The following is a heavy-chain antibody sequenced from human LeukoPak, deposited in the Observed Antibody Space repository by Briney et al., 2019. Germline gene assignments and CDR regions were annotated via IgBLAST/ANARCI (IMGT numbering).Heavy chain of an antibody. Sequence: GASVKVSCKASGYTFTSYGISWVRQAPGQGLEWMGWISAYNGNTNYAQKLQGRVTMTTDTSTRTAYMELRSLRSDDTAVYYCARDPRGVRYFDWLPNYYYGMDVWGQGTTVTVSS. CDR2: ISAYNGNT. CDR3: ARDPRGVRYFDWLPNYYYGMDV. J-gene: IGHJ6*02. CDR1: GYTFTSYG. V-gene: IGHV1-18*01. D-gene: IGHD3-9*01.